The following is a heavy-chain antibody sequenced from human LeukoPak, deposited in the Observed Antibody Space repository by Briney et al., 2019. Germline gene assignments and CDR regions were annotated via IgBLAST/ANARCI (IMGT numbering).Heavy chain of an antibody. CDR3: ARIAYLDEGMDV. J-gene: IGHJ6*03. CDR2: INADGSEK. Sequence: AGRSLRLSCEAAGFTFSNYWMIWLREAPGEWLECVANINADGSEKNYVDSVMGRFTISRDNAKNSLYLQMNSLRAEDTAVYYCARIAYLDEGMDVWGRGTAVTVSS. V-gene: IGHV3-7*01. D-gene: IGHD2-21*01. CDR1: GFTFSNYW.